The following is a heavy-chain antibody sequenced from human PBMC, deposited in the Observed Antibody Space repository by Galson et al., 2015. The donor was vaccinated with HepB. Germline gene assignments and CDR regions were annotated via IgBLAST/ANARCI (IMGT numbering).Heavy chain of an antibody. V-gene: IGHV1-2*02. CDR3: ARDRIRGVHDAFDI. CDR1: GYTFTGHY. J-gene: IGHJ3*02. Sequence: SVKVSCKASGYTFTGHYLEWVRQAPGQGLEWMGWINPNSGGTNYAQKFKGRVTMTRDTSISTAYMELNRLRSDDTAVYYCARDRIRGVHDAFDIWGQGTMVTVS. D-gene: IGHD2-15*01. CDR2: INPNSGGT.